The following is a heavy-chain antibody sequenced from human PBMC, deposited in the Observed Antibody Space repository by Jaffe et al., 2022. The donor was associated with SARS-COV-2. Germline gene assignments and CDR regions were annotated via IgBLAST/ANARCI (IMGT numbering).Heavy chain of an antibody. V-gene: IGHV4-59*08. CDR1: GDSMSNKY. Sequence: QVQMQESGPGLVKASETLSLTCTVSGDSMSNKYWSWIRQPPGKGLEWIGCIYYSGSTNYNPSLKSRVTFSIETSKNQFSLKLTSVTATDTAVYYCARHTNNLNHGLDWFDPWGRGTLVTVSS. CDR3: ARHTNNLNHGLDWFDP. D-gene: IGHD1-20*01. CDR2: IYYSGST. J-gene: IGHJ5*02.